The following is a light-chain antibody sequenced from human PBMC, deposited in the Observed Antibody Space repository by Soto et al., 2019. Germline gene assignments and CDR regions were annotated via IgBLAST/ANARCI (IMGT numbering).Light chain of an antibody. CDR2: DVS. V-gene: IGLV2-14*01. J-gene: IGLJ1*01. Sequence: QSALTQPASVSGSPGQSITISCTGTSSDVGGYNYVSWYQQHPGKAPKLMIYDVSNRPSGVSNRFSGSKAGNTASLTISGLQAEDEAAYYCRSYTSSSTSHVFGTGTKLTVL. CDR1: SSDVGGYNY. CDR3: RSYTSSSTSHV.